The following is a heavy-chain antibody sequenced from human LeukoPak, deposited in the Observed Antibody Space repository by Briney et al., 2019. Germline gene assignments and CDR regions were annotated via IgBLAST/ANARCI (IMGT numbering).Heavy chain of an antibody. CDR2: ISSSGSTI. CDR3: ATTLGLWFGDPVGYFDY. D-gene: IGHD3-10*01. J-gene: IGHJ4*02. Sequence: GGSLRLSCAASGFTFSDYYVSWIRQAPGKGLEWVSYISSSGSTIYYADSVKGRFTISRDNAKNSLYLQMNSLRAEDTAVYYCATTLGLWFGDPVGYFDYWGQGTLVTVSS. V-gene: IGHV3-11*01. CDR1: GFTFSDYY.